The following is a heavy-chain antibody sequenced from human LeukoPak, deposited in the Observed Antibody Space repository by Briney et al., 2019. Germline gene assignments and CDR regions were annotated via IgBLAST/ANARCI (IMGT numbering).Heavy chain of an antibody. Sequence: PGGSLRLSCAASGFTVSSNYVNWVRQAPGKGLEWVSIIYSGGSTYYADSVKGRFTISRDNSKNTLYLQMNSLRAEDTAVYYCAKEGRGGSRAEVDYWGQGTLVTVSS. D-gene: IGHD2-15*01. CDR2: IYSGGST. J-gene: IGHJ4*02. V-gene: IGHV3-53*01. CDR3: AKEGRGGSRAEVDY. CDR1: GFTVSSNY.